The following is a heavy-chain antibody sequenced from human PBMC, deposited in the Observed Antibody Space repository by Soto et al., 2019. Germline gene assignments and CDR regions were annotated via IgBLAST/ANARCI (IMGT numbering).Heavy chain of an antibody. D-gene: IGHD3-10*01. Sequence: EVQLVESGGGLVQPGRSLTLSCTASGVSFGDYAMSWFRQAPGKGLEWVGFIRGTAYGGTTEYAASLKGRFSISRDDSKSIAYLQMNSLKTEDTGVYYCTRVTYFGSGTNFSPDFWGQGTLVIVSS. CDR1: GVSFGDYA. J-gene: IGHJ4*02. CDR3: TRVTYFGSGTNFSPDF. V-gene: IGHV3-49*03. CDR2: IRGTAYGGTT.